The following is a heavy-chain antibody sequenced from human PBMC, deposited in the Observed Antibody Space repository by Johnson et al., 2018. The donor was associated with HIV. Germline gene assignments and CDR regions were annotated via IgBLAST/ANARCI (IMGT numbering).Heavy chain of an antibody. CDR3: ARGLRRTTVGNDAFDI. J-gene: IGHJ3*02. CDR1: GFTVSSNY. D-gene: IGHD4-23*01. Sequence: QMQLVESGGGVVRPGRSLRLSCAASGFTVSSNYMSWVRQAPGKGLEWVAVISYDGSNKYYADSVKGRFTISRDNSKNTLFLQMNSLRAEDTAVYYCARGLRRTTVGNDAFDIWGQGTMVTVSS. V-gene: IGHV3-30*14. CDR2: ISYDGSNK.